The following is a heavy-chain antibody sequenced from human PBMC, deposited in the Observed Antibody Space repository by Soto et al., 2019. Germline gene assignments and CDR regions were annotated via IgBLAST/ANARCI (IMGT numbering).Heavy chain of an antibody. J-gene: IGHJ3*02. CDR2: IYTSGST. V-gene: IGHV4-4*07. D-gene: IGHD3-22*01. Sequence: PSETLSLTCTVSGGSISSYYWSWIRQPAGKGLEWIGRIYTSGSTNYNPSLKSRVTMSVDTSKNQFSLKLSSVTAADTAVYYCARVFDSYYYDSAGAFDIWGQGTMVTVSS. CDR3: ARVFDSYYYDSAGAFDI. CDR1: GGSISSYY.